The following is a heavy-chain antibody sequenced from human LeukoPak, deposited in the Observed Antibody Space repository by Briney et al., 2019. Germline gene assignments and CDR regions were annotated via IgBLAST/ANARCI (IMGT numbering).Heavy chain of an antibody. Sequence: PGGALRLSCAASGFTFSSYSMNWVRQAPGKGLEWVSSISSSSSYIYYADSVKGRFTISRDNAKNSLYLQMKSLRAEDTVVYSCASDYYDSSGYYRAPSRGMDVWGQGTTVTVSS. J-gene: IGHJ6*02. CDR1: GFTFSSYS. D-gene: IGHD3-22*01. CDR2: ISSSSSYI. CDR3: ASDYYDSSGYYRAPSRGMDV. V-gene: IGHV3-21*01.